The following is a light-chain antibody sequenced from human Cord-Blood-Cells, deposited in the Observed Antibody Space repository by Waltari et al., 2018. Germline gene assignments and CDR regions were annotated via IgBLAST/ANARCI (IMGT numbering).Light chain of an antibody. CDR2: EGS. CDR1: SSDVGSYNL. Sequence: QSALTQPASVSGSTGQLITISCHGTSSDVGSYNLFSWYQQHPGQAPKLMIYEGSKRPSRVSDRVSGSKSGNTASLTISGRRAEDEADYYCSSYAGSITWVFGGGTKLTVL. V-gene: IGLV2-23*01. J-gene: IGLJ3*02. CDR3: SSYAGSITWV.